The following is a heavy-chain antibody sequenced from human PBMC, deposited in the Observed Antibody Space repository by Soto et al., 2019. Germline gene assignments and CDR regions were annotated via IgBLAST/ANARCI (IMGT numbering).Heavy chain of an antibody. CDR2: IYYSGST. CDR1: GGSISSSSYY. D-gene: IGHD6-6*01. V-gene: IGHV4-39*01. J-gene: IGHJ4*02. Sequence: SQTLSLTCTVSGGSISSSSYYWGWIRQPPGKGLEWIGSIYYSGSTYYNPSLKSRVTISVDTSKNQFSLKLSSVTAADTAVYYCARQGIAAPIDYWGQGTLVTVSS. CDR3: ARQGIAAPIDY.